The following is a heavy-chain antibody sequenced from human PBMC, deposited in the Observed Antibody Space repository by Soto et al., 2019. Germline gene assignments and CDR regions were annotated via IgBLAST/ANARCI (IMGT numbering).Heavy chain of an antibody. V-gene: IGHV3-23*01. CDR3: AKGNSHSSSWTGYFEC. D-gene: IGHD6-13*01. CDR1: GSTFITYA. J-gene: IGHJ4*02. Sequence: GSLNIYCAASGSTFITYAMSWVRQAPGKGLEWVSAISGSGGSTYYADSVKGRFTISRDNSKNTLYLQMNSLRAEDTAVYYCAKGNSHSSSWTGYFECWGRGTMVTVSS. CDR2: ISGSGGST.